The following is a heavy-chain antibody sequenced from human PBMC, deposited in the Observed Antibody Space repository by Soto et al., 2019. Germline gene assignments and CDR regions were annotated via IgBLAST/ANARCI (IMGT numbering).Heavy chain of an antibody. J-gene: IGHJ4*02. D-gene: IGHD1-26*01. CDR2: IYPGDSDT. V-gene: IGHV5-51*01. CDR1: GYSFASHW. Sequence: GESLKISCKGSGYSFASHWVAWVRQMPEKGLEWIGTIYPGDSDTKYSSAFRGHVTISADTSVSTAYLQWRSLEATDSAIYYCARYSGTYWHYLDFWGQGTLVTVS. CDR3: ARYSGTYWHYLDF.